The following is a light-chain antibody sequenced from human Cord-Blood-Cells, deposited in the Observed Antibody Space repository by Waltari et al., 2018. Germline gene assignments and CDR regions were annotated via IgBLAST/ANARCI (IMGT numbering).Light chain of an antibody. Sequence: QSALTQPASVSGSPGQSITISCTGTSSDVGGYNYVSWYQQHPCKAPKLMLYDFSNRPSGVSNRFSGSKSGNTAALTISGLQAEDEADYYCSSYTSSSTLVFGGGTKLTVL. CDR1: SSDVGGYNY. CDR2: DFS. CDR3: SSYTSSSTLV. J-gene: IGLJ3*02. V-gene: IGLV2-14*03.